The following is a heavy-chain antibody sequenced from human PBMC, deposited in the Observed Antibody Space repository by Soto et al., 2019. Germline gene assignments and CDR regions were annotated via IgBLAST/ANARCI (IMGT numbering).Heavy chain of an antibody. CDR2: IYYSGST. CDR1: GDSISSDDYY. V-gene: IGHV4-30-4*01. Sequence: QVQLQESGPGLVKPSQTLSLACTVSGDSISSDDYYWSWIRQPPGEGLEWIGYIYYSGSTYYNPSLKSRITISVDTSKNQFSLNLNSVTAADTAVYYCARERVATHYLDYWGQGTLVTVSS. D-gene: IGHD2-15*01. J-gene: IGHJ4*02. CDR3: ARERVATHYLDY.